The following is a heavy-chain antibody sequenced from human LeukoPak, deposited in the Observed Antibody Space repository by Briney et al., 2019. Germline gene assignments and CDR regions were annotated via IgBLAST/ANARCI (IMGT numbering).Heavy chain of an antibody. J-gene: IGHJ4*02. CDR3: ARRPYPYYYDSSGYYYFDY. D-gene: IGHD3-22*01. Sequence: PSETLSLTCTVSGGSISSYYWSWIRQPPGKGLEWIGYIYYSGSTNYNPSLKSRVTISVDTSKNQFSLKLSSVTAADTAVYYCARRPYPYYYDSSGYYYFDYWGQGTLVTVSS. CDR2: IYYSGST. V-gene: IGHV4-59*01. CDR1: GGSISSYY.